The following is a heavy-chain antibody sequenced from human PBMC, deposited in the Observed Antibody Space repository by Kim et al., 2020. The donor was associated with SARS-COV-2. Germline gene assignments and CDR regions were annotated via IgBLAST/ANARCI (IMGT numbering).Heavy chain of an antibody. Sequence: YPQTFQGRVTITRATSATTAYMGLSSLTSKDTAVYYCAREGSGSYNWFDPWGQGTLVTVSS. CDR3: AREGSGSYNWFDP. D-gene: IGHD3-10*01. V-gene: IGHV1-3*01. J-gene: IGHJ5*02.